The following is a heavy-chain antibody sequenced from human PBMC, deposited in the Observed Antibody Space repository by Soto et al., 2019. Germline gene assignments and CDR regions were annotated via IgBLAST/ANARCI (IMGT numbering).Heavy chain of an antibody. CDR3: ASLNSYDRIGYLDY. J-gene: IGHJ4*02. CDR1: GGSISSYY. V-gene: IGHV4-59*08. CDR2: IYYSGST. D-gene: IGHD3-22*01. Sequence: SETLSLTCTVSGGSISSYYWSWIRQPPGKGLEWIGYIYYSGSTNYNPSLKSRVTISVDTSKNKFSLKLSSVTAADTAVYYCASLNSYDRIGYLDYGGREPWSPSPQ.